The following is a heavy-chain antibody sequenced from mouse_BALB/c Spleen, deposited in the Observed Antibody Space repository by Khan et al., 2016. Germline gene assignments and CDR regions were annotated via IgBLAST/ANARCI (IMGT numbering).Heavy chain of an antibody. D-gene: IGHD1-1*01. Sequence: QIQLVQSGPELKKPGETVKISCKASGYTFTNYGMNWVKQAPGKGLKWMGWINTNTGEPTYAEEIKGHFVFFLETSASTAYLHINNLKNEDTATYFCAEDYYGSNWFSYWGQGTLVTVSA. CDR1: GYTFTNYG. CDR2: INTNTGEP. J-gene: IGHJ3*01. V-gene: IGHV9-3*02. CDR3: AEDYYGSNWFSY.